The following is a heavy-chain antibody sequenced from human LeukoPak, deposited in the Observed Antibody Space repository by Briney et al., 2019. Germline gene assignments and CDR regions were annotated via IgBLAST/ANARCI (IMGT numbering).Heavy chain of an antibody. CDR2: IKQDGSEK. Sequence: GGSLRLSCAASGYTFSNYAMSWVRQAPGKGLEWVANIKQDGSEKYYVDSVKGRFTISRDNAKNSLYLQMNSLRAEDTAVYYCARGVGATIDAFDIWGQGTMVTVSS. J-gene: IGHJ3*02. CDR3: ARGVGATIDAFDI. V-gene: IGHV3-7*01. D-gene: IGHD1-26*01. CDR1: GYTFSNYA.